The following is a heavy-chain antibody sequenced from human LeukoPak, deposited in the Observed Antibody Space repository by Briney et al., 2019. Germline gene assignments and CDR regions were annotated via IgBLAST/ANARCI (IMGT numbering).Heavy chain of an antibody. Sequence: GGSLSLSCAASGFTFSSYGMHWVRQAPGKGLEWAAFIRYDGSNKYYADSVKGRFTISRDNSKNTLYLQMNSLRAEDTAVYYCAKDGTSSWSSFDYWGQGTLVTVSS. CDR3: AKDGTSSWSSFDY. CDR1: GFTFSSYG. CDR2: IRYDGSNK. J-gene: IGHJ4*02. D-gene: IGHD6-13*01. V-gene: IGHV3-30*02.